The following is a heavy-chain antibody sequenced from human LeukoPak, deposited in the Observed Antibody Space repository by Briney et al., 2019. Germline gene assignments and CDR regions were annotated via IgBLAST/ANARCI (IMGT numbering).Heavy chain of an antibody. Sequence: GGSLRLSCAASGFTFDDYAMHWVRQAPGKGLEWVSGISWNSGSIGYADSVKGRFTISRDNAKNSLYLQMNSLRAEDTALYYCESTSDAFDIWGQGTMVTVPS. CDR3: ESTSDAFDI. CDR2: ISWNSGSI. D-gene: IGHD5/OR15-5a*01. CDR1: GFTFDDYA. J-gene: IGHJ3*02. V-gene: IGHV3-9*01.